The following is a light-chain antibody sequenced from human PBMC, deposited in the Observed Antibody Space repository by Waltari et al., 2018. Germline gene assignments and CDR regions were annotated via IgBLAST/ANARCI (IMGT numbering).Light chain of an antibody. CDR2: LGS. Sequence: DIVMTQSPLSLPVTPGEPASISCRFSQSLLHSNGYNYLDWYLQKPGQAPQLLIYLGSSRASGVPDRFSGSGSGTDFKLKISRVEAEDVGVYYCMQALQTPWTFGQGTKVEIK. CDR3: MQALQTPWT. J-gene: IGKJ1*01. CDR1: QSLLHSNGYNY. V-gene: IGKV2-28*01.